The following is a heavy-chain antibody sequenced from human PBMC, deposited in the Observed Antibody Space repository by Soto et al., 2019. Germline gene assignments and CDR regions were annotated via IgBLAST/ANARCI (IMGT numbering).Heavy chain of an antibody. V-gene: IGHV1-24*01. Sequence: ASVKVSCKVSGYTLTELSMHWVRQAPVIGLEWMGGFDPEDGETIYAQKFQGRVTMTEDTSTDTAYMELSSLRSEDTAVYYCATEHIVVVTAGAFDIWGQGTMVTVSS. CDR3: ATEHIVVVTAGAFDI. J-gene: IGHJ3*02. CDR1: GYTLTELS. CDR2: FDPEDGET. D-gene: IGHD2-21*02.